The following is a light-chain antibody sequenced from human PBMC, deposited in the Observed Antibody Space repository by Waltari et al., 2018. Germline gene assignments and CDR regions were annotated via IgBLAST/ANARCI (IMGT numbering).Light chain of an antibody. V-gene: IGKV1-9*01. Sequence: IQLTQSPSSLSASVGDRVTITCRASQGISSYLAWYQQKPGKAPKLLIYGASTLQSGVPSRFSGSGFGTDFTLTISSLQPEDFVTYYCQQVNGYPQAFGQGTKLEI. J-gene: IGKJ2*01. CDR1: QGISSY. CDR2: GAS. CDR3: QQVNGYPQA.